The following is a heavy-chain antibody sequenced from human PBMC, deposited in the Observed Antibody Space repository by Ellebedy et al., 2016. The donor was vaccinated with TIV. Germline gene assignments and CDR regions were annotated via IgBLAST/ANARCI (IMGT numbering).Heavy chain of an antibody. J-gene: IGHJ4*02. CDR1: GDSVSSNSVA. V-gene: IGHV6-1*01. CDR3: ARDGPGKYFDY. D-gene: IGHD4-23*01. CDR2: TYYRSRWSN. Sequence: MPSETLSLTCAISGDSVSSNSVAWNWIRQSPSRGREWLGRTYYRSRWSNDYAVSVRSRITVNPDTSKNQFSLQLNSVTPEDTAVYYCARDGPGKYFDYWGQGTLVTVSS.